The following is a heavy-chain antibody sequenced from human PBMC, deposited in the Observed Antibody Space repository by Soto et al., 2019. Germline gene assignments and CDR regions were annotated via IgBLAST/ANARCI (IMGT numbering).Heavy chain of an antibody. V-gene: IGHV1-69*13. Sequence: RASVKVSCKASGGTFSSYAISWVRQAPGQGLEWMGGIIPIFGTANYAQKFQGRVTITADESTSTAYMELSSLRSEDTAVYYCARDSRDSSSSGWFDPWGQGTLVTVSS. CDR2: IIPIFGTA. CDR1: GGTFSSYA. J-gene: IGHJ5*02. D-gene: IGHD6-6*01. CDR3: ARDSRDSSSSGWFDP.